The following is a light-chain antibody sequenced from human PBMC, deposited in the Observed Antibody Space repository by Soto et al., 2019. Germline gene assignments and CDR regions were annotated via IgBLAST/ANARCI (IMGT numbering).Light chain of an antibody. J-gene: IGLJ3*02. CDR1: RSNIGRNY. V-gene: IGLV1-47*01. CDR2: RNN. Sequence: QSVLTQPPSASGTPGQRVSISCSGSRSNIGRNYVYWYQQLPGTAPKLLIQRNNERPSGGPDRFSGSKSGTSVSLAISGLRSEDEATYYCAAWDDTLNGQVFGGGTKLTVL. CDR3: AAWDDTLNGQV.